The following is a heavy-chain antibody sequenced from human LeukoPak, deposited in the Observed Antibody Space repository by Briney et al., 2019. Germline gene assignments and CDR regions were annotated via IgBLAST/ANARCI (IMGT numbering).Heavy chain of an antibody. Sequence: HPGGSLRLSCAASGFTFSSYAMSWVRQAPGKGLEWVSAISGSGGSTYYADSVKGRFTISRDNSKNTLYLQMNSLRAEDTAVYYCVSLYDILTGYYEPFDYWGQGTLVTVSS. CDR2: ISGSGGST. V-gene: IGHV3-23*01. CDR3: VSLYDILTGYYEPFDY. D-gene: IGHD3-9*01. J-gene: IGHJ4*02. CDR1: GFTFSSYA.